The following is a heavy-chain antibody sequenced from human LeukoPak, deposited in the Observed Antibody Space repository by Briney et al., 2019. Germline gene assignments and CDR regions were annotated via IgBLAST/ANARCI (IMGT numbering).Heavy chain of an antibody. V-gene: IGHV3-21*04. CDR2: ISSSSSYI. Sequence: PGGSLRLSCAASGFTVNSNYMTWVRQTPGKGLEWVSSISSSSSYIYYADSVKGRFTISRDNSKNTLYLQMNSLRAEDTAVYYCAGDAFDIWGQGTMVTVSS. CDR3: AGDAFDI. CDR1: GFTVNSNY. J-gene: IGHJ3*02.